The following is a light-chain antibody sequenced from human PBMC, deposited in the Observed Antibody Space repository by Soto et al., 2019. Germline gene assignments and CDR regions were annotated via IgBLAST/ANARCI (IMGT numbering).Light chain of an antibody. Sequence: QSALTQPPSASGSPGQSVTISCTGTSSDVGGYNYVSWYHQHPGKAPKLMIYEVSKRPSGVPDRFSGSKSGNTASLTVSGLQAEDEADYYCSSYAGSTLYVFGTGTKVTV. CDR2: EVS. CDR1: SSDVGGYNY. J-gene: IGLJ1*01. V-gene: IGLV2-8*01. CDR3: SSYAGSTLYV.